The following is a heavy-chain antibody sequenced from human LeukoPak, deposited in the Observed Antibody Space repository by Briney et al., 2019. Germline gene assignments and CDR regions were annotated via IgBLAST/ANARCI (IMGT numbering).Heavy chain of an antibody. Sequence: ASVKVSCKASGYTFTNYYTHWVRQAAGQGLEWMGIINPVGGSTSYAQKFQGRVTMIRDTSTSTVYMELNSLRSEDTAVYYCARAYDYGDPRFDPWGQGTLVTVSS. CDR2: INPVGGST. D-gene: IGHD4-17*01. CDR3: ARAYDYGDPRFDP. CDR1: GYTFTNYY. J-gene: IGHJ5*02. V-gene: IGHV1-46*01.